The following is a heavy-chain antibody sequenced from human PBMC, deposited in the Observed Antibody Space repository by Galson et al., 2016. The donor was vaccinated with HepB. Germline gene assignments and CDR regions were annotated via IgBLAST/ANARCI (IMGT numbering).Heavy chain of an antibody. Sequence: TLSLTCTVSGGSINTGGSYWSWVRQHPGKGLEWVGYIYYGGSTYYNPSPQSRLTTAMDTSKNQLSLNLNSVSAADTAVYFCARVPTGYCAFDRCSPYFDCWGQGTLVTVSS. J-gene: IGHJ4*02. CDR3: ARVPTGYCAFDRCSPYFDC. D-gene: IGHD3/OR15-3a*01. CDR2: IYYGGST. V-gene: IGHV4-31*03. CDR1: GGSINTGGSY.